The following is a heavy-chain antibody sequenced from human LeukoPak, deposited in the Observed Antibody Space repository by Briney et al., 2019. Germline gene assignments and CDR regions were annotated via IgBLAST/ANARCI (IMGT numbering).Heavy chain of an antibody. CDR2: ISSSSSTI. V-gene: IGHV3-11*04. CDR3: ARDCYGDYHDHDAFDI. J-gene: IGHJ3*02. Sequence: GGSLRLSCAASGFTFSDYYMSWIRQAPGKGLEWVSYISSSSSTIYYADSVKGRFTISRDNAKNSLYLQMNSLRAEDTAVYYCARDCYGDYHDHDAFDIWGQGTMVTVSS. D-gene: IGHD4-17*01. CDR1: GFTFSDYY.